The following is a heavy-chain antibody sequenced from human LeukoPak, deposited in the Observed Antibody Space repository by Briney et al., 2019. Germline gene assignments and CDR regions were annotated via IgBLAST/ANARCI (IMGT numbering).Heavy chain of an antibody. CDR3: ARDRGGGYFDY. V-gene: IGHV3-53*01. D-gene: IGHD3-16*01. CDR2: IYSGGST. J-gene: IGHJ4*02. CDR1: GFTVSSNY. Sequence: AGGSLRLSCAASGFTVSSNYMSWVRQAPGKGLEWVSVIYSGGSTYYADSVKGRFTISRDNSKNTLYLQMNSLRAEDTAVYYCARDRGGGYFDYWGQGTLVTVSS.